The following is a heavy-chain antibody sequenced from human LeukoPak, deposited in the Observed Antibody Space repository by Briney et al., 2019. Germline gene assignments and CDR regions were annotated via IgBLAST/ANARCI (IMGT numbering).Heavy chain of an antibody. D-gene: IGHD3-10*01. CDR3: ARDLGPGGSGSSFCFDP. V-gene: IGHV1-2*02. CDR2: INPNSGGT. J-gene: IGHJ5*02. CDR1: GYTFTGYY. Sequence: ASVKVSCKASGYTFTGYYMHWVRQAPGQGLEWMGWINPNSGGTNYAQKFQGRVTMTRDTSISTAYMELSRLRSDDTAVYYCARDLGPGGSGSSFCFDPWGQGTLVTVSS.